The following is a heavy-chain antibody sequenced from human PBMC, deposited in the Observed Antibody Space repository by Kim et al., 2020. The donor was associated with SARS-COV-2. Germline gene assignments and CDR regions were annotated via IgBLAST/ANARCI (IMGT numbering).Heavy chain of an antibody. CDR2: IYHSGST. CDR3: ASGSGSYDYWYFDL. V-gene: IGHV4-30-2*01. D-gene: IGHD3-10*01. J-gene: IGHJ2*01. Sequence: SETLSLTCAVSGGSISSGGYSWSWIRQPPGKGLEWIGYIYHSGSTYYNPSLKSRVTISVDRSKNQFSLKLSSVTAADTAVYYCASGSGSYDYWYFDLWGRGTLVTVSS. CDR1: GGSISSGGYS.